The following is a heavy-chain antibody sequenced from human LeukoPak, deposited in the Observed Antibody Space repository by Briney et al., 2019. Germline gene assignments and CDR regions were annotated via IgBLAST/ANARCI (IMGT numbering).Heavy chain of an antibody. D-gene: IGHD2-2*01. Sequence: SGTLSLTCIVSGASITSYYRPWIRQPPGKGLEWIGDIYYSGNNKYNPSLKNRVTISLDMSKMQFSLKLSSLSAADTAVYYCARGSTRDAFDIWGQGTMVTVSS. CDR2: IYYSGNN. CDR1: GASITSYY. V-gene: IGHV4-59*12. CDR3: ARGSTRDAFDI. J-gene: IGHJ3*02.